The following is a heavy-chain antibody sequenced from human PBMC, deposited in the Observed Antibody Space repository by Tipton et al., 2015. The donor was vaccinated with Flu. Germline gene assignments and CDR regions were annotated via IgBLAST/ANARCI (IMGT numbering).Heavy chain of an antibody. V-gene: IGHV4-59*12. D-gene: IGHD2-2*01. CDR3: ARDPSLGMPDYFDY. J-gene: IGHJ4*02. CDR1: GGSIGNFY. Sequence: TLSLTCTVSGGSIGNFYWNWIRQPPGKGLEWIGYIYNSEYTKYNPSLKSRVTISVDTSKKQFSLQLRSATAADTAVYYCARDPSLGMPDYFDYWGQGTLVTASS. CDR2: IYNSEYT.